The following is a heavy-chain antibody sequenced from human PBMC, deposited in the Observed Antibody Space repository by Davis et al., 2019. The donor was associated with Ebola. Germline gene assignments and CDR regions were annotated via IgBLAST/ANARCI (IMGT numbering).Heavy chain of an antibody. CDR3: ASWGGSTVVIIDAFDI. J-gene: IGHJ3*02. D-gene: IGHD4-23*01. V-gene: IGHV3-21*01. CDR2: ISSSSSYI. CDR1: GFTFSSYG. Sequence: GGSLRLSCAASGFTFSSYGMHWVRQAPGKGLEWVSSISSSSSYIYYADSVKGRFTISRDNAKNSLYLQMNSLRAEDTAVYYCASWGGSTVVIIDAFDIWGQGTMVTVSS.